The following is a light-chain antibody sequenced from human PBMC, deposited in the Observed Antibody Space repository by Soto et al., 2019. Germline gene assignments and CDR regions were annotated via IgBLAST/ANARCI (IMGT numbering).Light chain of an antibody. CDR3: QQYGSSPT. Sequence: EIVLTQSPGTLSLSPGERATLSCRSSQSVSSNYLAWYQQKPDQAPRLVIYDVSGRATGMPDRFSGSGSGTVFTLTISRLETEDFAVYYWQQYGSSPTFGQGTKVEIK. V-gene: IGKV3-20*01. J-gene: IGKJ1*01. CDR2: DVS. CDR1: QSVSSNY.